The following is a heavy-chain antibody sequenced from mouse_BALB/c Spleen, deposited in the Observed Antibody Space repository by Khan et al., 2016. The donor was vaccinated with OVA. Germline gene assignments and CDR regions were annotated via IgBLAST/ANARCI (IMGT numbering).Heavy chain of an antibody. J-gene: IGHJ3*01. CDR1: GYTFTTYT. CDR3: VISGTSYRSDGWFAY. D-gene: IGHD2-14*01. CDR2: IIPSNDYT. Sequence: QVQLKESGAELARPGASVKMSCKASGYTFTTYTIHWVKQRPGQGLEWIGYIIPSNDYTNYNQKFKDRATLTADKSSSTAYMQLSSLTSEDSAVDYCVISGTSYRSDGWFAYWGQGPLVTVSA. V-gene: IGHV1-4*01.